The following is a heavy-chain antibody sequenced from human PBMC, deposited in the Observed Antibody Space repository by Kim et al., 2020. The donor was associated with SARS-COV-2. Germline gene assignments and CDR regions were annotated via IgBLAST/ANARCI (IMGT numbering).Heavy chain of an antibody. J-gene: IGHJ6*01. D-gene: IGHD1-7*01. CDR1: GYTFTSYY. V-gene: IGHV1-46*01. CDR3: ARASKETGTTWVYYYYGMDG. CDR2: INPSGGSR. Sequence: ASVKVSCKASGYTFTSYYIHWVRQAPGQGLEWMGIINPSGGSRTYAQKFQGRVTMTRDTSTSTVYMELSNLRSEDTAVYYCARASKETGTTWVYYYYGMDGWGQGTTVTVSS.